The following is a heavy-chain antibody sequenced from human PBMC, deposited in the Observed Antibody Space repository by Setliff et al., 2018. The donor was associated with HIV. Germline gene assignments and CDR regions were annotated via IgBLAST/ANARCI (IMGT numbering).Heavy chain of an antibody. V-gene: IGHV3-30*02. J-gene: IGHJ5*02. CDR1: GFTFSSYG. D-gene: IGHD6-13*01. Sequence: GGSLRLSCAASGFTFSSYGMYWVRQSPGKGPEWMAFVRFDGDYEYYAESVKGRFTVSRDNSKYTLYLQMNNLRPEDTAMYYCAKSYTSAWYEGWFDPWGRGTLVTVSS. CDR3: AKSYTSAWYEGWFDP. CDR2: VRFDGDYE.